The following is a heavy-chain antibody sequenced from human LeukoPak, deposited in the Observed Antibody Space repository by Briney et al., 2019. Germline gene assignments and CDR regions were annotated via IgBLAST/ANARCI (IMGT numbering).Heavy chain of an antibody. Sequence: SETLSLTCAVYGGSFSGYYWSRIRQPPGKGLEWLGSIYYSGSTYYNPSLKSRVTISVDTSKNQFSLKLSSVTAADTAVYYCARRSSSSYNWFDPWGQGTLVTVSS. CDR2: IYYSGST. CDR3: ARRSSSSYNWFDP. D-gene: IGHD6-13*01. J-gene: IGHJ5*02. CDR1: GGSFSGYY. V-gene: IGHV4-34*01.